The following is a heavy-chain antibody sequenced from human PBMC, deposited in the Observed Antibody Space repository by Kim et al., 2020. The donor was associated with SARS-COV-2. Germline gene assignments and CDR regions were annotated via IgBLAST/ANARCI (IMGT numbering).Heavy chain of an antibody. J-gene: IGHJ4*02. V-gene: IGHV3-15*01. Sequence: APVNGRLTISREDSKNTLYLQMNSLKTDDTAVYYCTTGLAWIQLWFGHDYWGQGTLVTVSS. D-gene: IGHD5-18*01. CDR3: TTGLAWIQLWFGHDY.